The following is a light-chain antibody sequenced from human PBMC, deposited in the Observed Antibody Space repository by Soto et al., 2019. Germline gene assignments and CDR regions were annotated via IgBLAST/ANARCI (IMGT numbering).Light chain of an antibody. V-gene: IGLV2-14*01. J-gene: IGLJ1*01. Sequence: QSALSQPASVSWSPGQSITISCTGTSSDVGGYNYVSWYQQRPGKAPKLMIYEVSNRPSGVSNRFSGSKSGNTASLTISGLQAEDEADYYCSSYTSSSPYVFGTGTKVTVL. CDR1: SSDVGGYNY. CDR3: SSYTSSSPYV. CDR2: EVS.